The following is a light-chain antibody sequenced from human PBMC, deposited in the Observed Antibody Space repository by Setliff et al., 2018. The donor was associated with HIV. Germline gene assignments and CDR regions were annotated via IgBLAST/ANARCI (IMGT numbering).Light chain of an antibody. V-gene: IGLV2-8*01. J-gene: IGLJ1*01. Sequence: QSVLTQPPSASGSPGQSVTISCTGSSSDIGRYNFVSWYQQHPAKAPILIIFDVSARPSGVPDRFSGAKSDNTASLTISGLPIDDEAYYFCSSYAGDNYLIFGSGTKVTVL. CDR1: SSDIGRYNF. CDR2: DVS. CDR3: SSYAGDNYLI.